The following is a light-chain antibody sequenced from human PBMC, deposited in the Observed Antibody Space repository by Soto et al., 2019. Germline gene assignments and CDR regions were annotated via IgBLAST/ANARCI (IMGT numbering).Light chain of an antibody. Sequence: DIQMTQSPSSLSASVGDRVTITCRASQTIGANLNRYRQKLGKAPTLLIYDASTLQSGVPSRFSGLGSGTDFALTITSLQPDDSATYYCQQSYTTVYTFGQGTKVDIK. CDR2: DAS. J-gene: IGKJ2*01. CDR1: QTIGAN. CDR3: QQSYTTVYT. V-gene: IGKV1-39*01.